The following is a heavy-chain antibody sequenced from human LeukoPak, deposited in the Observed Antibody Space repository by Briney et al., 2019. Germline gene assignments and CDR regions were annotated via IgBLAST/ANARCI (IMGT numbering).Heavy chain of an antibody. D-gene: IGHD7-27*01. CDR1: GGTFISYA. CDR2: IIPIFGTA. J-gene: IGHJ3*02. CDR3: ARVGLTGLHDAFDI. Sequence: GASVKVSCKASGGTFISYAISWVRQAPGQGLEWMGGIIPIFGTANYAQKFQGRVTITADESTSTAYMELSSLRSEDTAVYYCARVGLTGLHDAFDIWGQGTMVTVSS. V-gene: IGHV1-69*13.